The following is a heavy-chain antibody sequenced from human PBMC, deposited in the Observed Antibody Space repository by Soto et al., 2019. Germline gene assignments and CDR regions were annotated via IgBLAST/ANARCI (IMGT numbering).Heavy chain of an antibody. J-gene: IGHJ4*02. CDR2: IDIGGNT. D-gene: IGHD2-2*01. CDR1: GFSVTNNY. Sequence: EVQVVESGGGLVQPGGSLRLSCAASGFSVTNNYMNWVRQAPGKGLEWVSIIDIGGNTYYADSVKDRFTISRDNSRNTLYLHMDSPRAEDTAVYYCARGRGSTGYLGREHSFAYWGQGTLVTVAP. CDR3: ARGRGSTGYLGREHSFAY. V-gene: IGHV3-66*01.